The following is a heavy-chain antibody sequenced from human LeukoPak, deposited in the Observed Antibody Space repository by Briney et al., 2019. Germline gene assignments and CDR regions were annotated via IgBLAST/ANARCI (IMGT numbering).Heavy chain of an antibody. CDR1: GGSISSYY. CDR2: IYYSGST. D-gene: IGHD5-24*01. Sequence: SETLSLTCTVSGGSISSYYWSWIRQPPGKGLEWIGYIYYSGSTNYNPSLKSRVTTSGDTSKNQFSLKLNSVTAADTAVYYCARGTRWLQSYYFDYWGQGTLVTVSS. CDR3: ARGTRWLQSYYFDY. V-gene: IGHV4-59*08. J-gene: IGHJ4*02.